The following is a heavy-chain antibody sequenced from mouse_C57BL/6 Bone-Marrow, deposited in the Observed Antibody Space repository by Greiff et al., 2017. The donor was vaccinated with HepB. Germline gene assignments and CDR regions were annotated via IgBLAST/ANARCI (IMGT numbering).Heavy chain of an antibody. J-gene: IGHJ2*01. Sequence: QVQLKQPGAELVRPGTSVKLSCKASGYTFTSYWMHWVKQRPGQGLEWIGVIDPSDSYTNYNQKFKGKATLTVDTSSSTAYMQLSSLTSEDSAVYYCARDYYGSSYGDYWGQGTTLTVSS. CDR3: ARDYYGSSYGDY. CDR1: GYTFTSYW. D-gene: IGHD1-1*01. V-gene: IGHV1-59*01. CDR2: IDPSDSYT.